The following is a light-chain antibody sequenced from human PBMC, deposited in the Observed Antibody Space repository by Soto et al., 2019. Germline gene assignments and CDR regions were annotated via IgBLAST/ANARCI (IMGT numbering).Light chain of an antibody. CDR2: EVT. CDR3: SSFAASHVV. CDR1: SSDVGDYNF. J-gene: IGLJ2*01. Sequence: QSALTQSPSASGSPGQSITVSCTGTSSDVGDYNFVSWYQQHPGKAPKLLIYEVTKRPSGVPDRFSGSKSGNTASLTVSGLQSEDEAYYYCSSFAASHVVFGGGTKVTVL. V-gene: IGLV2-8*01.